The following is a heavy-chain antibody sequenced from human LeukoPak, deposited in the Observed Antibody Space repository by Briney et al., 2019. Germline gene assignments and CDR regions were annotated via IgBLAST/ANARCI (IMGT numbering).Heavy chain of an antibody. CDR3: ARRDIVVVVSASDY. CDR1: GFTLGDFA. J-gene: IGHJ4*02. Sequence: GGSLRLSCTASGFTLGDFAMSWFRQAPGKGLEWVSGITASGDRTFYGDSVRGRFTMSRDNSKNTVYLQMNSLRVDDTAVYYCARRDIVVVVSASDYWGQGTLVTVSS. V-gene: IGHV3-23*01. D-gene: IGHD2-15*01. CDR2: ITASGDRT.